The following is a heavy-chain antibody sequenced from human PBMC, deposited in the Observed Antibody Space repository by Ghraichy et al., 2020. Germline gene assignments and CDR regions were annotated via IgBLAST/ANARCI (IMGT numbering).Heavy chain of an antibody. J-gene: IGHJ2*01. D-gene: IGHD3-22*01. V-gene: IGHV3-7*03. Sequence: GGSLRLSCAASGFTFSSYWMSWVRQAPGKGLEWVANIKQDGSEKYYVDSVKGRFTISRDNAKNSLYLQMNSLRAEDTAVYYCARDSDDSSGYSKGGYWYFDLWGRGTLVTVSS. CDR1: GFTFSSYW. CDR3: ARDSDDSSGYSKGGYWYFDL. CDR2: IKQDGSEK.